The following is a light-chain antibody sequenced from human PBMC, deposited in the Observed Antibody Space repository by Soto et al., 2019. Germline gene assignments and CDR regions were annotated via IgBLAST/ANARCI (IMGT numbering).Light chain of an antibody. CDR3: QQLDTYPFS. V-gene: IGKV1-9*01. Sequence: IHLTQSPSSLSASVGDIVTITCRASQCVSNSLAWYQQKPGEAPKLLIYAASTLQTGVPSRFSGSGSGADFTLTISSLQPEDFATYYCQQLDTYPFSFGPGTKVDIK. CDR1: QCVSNS. J-gene: IGKJ3*01. CDR2: AAS.